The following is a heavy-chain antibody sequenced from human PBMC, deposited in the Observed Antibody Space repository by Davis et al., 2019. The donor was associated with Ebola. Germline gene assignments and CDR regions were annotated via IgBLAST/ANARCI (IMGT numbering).Heavy chain of an antibody. V-gene: IGHV1-3*01. D-gene: IGHD2-21*01. Sequence: GESLKISCKASGYTFTSYAMHWVRQAPGQRLEWMGWINAGNGNTKYSQKFQGRVTITRDTSASTAYMELRSLRSDDTAVYYCARRRDYDAFDIWVQGTMVTVSS. J-gene: IGHJ3*02. CDR1: GYTFTSYA. CDR3: ARRRDYDAFDI. CDR2: INAGNGNT.